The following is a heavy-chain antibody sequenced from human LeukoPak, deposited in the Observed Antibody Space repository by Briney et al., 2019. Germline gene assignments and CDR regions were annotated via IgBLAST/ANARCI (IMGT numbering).Heavy chain of an antibody. CDR3: ARESEGLDS. CDR2: ISYDGYYK. CDR1: GFTLSSYA. V-gene: IGHV3-30-3*01. J-gene: IGHJ4*02. Sequence: GGSLRLSCAASGFTLSSYAMHWVRQAPGKGLEWMAVISYDGYYKYYADSMKGRFTFSRDNSKNTLYLQMNSLRAEDTAVYYCARESEGLDSWGQGTLVTVSS.